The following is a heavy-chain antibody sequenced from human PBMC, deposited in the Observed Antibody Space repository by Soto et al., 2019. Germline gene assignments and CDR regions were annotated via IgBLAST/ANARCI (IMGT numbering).Heavy chain of an antibody. CDR3: AKATTNGGWFNPFDS. Sequence: SLRLSCAASGFSFVNYAMNWVRQAPEKGLEWVSCLSVSGTSTYYADSVKGRFTISRDNSRDTLFLQMNSLTADDTAVYYCAKATTNGGWFNPFDSWGQGALVTVSS. J-gene: IGHJ4*02. D-gene: IGHD6-19*01. CDR1: GFSFVNYA. V-gene: IGHV3-23*01. CDR2: LSVSGTST.